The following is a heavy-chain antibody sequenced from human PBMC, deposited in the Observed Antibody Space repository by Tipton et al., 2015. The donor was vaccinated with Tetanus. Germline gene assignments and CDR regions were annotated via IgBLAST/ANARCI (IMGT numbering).Heavy chain of an antibody. Sequence: LRLPCSVSGDSVSSGSYYWTWIRQPPGKGLEWIGYIYRTGSTKYNSSLRDRVTIALDTSKNQFSLKLNSVTAADTAVYYCVRESSSGWFVDYWGQGTVVTVFS. CDR1: GDSVSSGSYY. D-gene: IGHD6-19*01. V-gene: IGHV4-61*01. J-gene: IGHJ4*02. CDR3: VRESSSGWFVDY. CDR2: IYRTGST.